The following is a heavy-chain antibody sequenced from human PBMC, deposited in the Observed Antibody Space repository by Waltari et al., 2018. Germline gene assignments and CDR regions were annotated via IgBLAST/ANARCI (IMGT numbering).Heavy chain of an antibody. Sequence: QVQLQQWGAGLLTPSDTLSLTCAVDGGSFSGYYWRWSRQPTGRGLGWIGESNHSGSTNFNTSLKRRVTISVDTSKNQFSLKLSSVTAADTAVYYCAIAIWVIPARNVRGIFDYWGQGTLVTVSS. CDR1: GGSFSGYY. D-gene: IGHD6-6*01. CDR3: AIAIWVIPARNVRGIFDY. CDR2: SNHSGST. V-gene: IGHV4-34*01. J-gene: IGHJ4*02.